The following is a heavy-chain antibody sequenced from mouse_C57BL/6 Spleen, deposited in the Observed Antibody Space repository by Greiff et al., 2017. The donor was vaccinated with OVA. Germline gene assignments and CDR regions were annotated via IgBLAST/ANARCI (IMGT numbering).Heavy chain of an antibody. CDR2: IWSGGST. D-gene: IGHD2-3*01. Sequence: VKLEESGPGLVQPSQSLSITCTVSGFSLTSYGVHWVRQSPGKGLEWLGVIWSGGSTDYNAAFISRLSISKDNSKSQVFFKMNSLQADDTAIYYCARNDGYYSHFDDWGKGTTRTVSS. J-gene: IGHJ2*01. CDR1: GFSLTSYG. CDR3: ARNDGYYSHFDD. V-gene: IGHV2-2*01.